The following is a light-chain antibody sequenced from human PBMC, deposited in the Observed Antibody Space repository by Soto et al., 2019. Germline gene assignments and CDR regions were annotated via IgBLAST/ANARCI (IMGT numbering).Light chain of an antibody. Sequence: QYVLTEAASVTVSPGESITICYAGTSSAVGGYNYVSWYQQHTGKATKLMIYEVTNRPSGVSNRFSGSKSGNTASLTISGLHAEDEADYYCSSYTCTTPRVLGGGTKVTVL. J-gene: IGLJ3*02. CDR1: SSAVGGYNY. CDR2: EVT. CDR3: SSYTCTTPRV. V-gene: IGLV2-14*01.